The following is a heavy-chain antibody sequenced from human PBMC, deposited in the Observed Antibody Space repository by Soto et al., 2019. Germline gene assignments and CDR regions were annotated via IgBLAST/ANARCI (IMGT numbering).Heavy chain of an antibody. J-gene: IGHJ6*02. V-gene: IGHV3-23*01. CDR1: GFTFSTYA. CDR3: ARLLYDFWSGYYRRGPLDV. CDR2: ISRGGGIST. D-gene: IGHD3-3*01. Sequence: GGSLRLSCAASGFTFSTYAMSWVRQAPGRGLEWVSAISRGGGISTYYAQSVKGRFSISRDNSKNTLFLQMNSLRVEDTAVYYCARLLYDFWSGYYRRGPLDVWGQGTTVTVSS.